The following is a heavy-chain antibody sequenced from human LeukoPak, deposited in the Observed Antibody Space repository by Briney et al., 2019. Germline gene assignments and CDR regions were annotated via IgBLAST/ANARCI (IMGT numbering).Heavy chain of an antibody. CDR1: AFTFSAYY. CDR3: ARDHPTDTAMVGGDY. D-gene: IGHD5-18*01. V-gene: IGHV3-11*06. Sequence: GGPLRLSCAASAFTFSAYYVSWIRQAQGKGLESVSYISSSSSYTNYADSVKGRFTISRDNAKNSLYLQMNSLRAEDTAVYYCARDHPTDTAMVGGDYWGQGTLVTVSS. J-gene: IGHJ4*02. CDR2: ISSSSSYT.